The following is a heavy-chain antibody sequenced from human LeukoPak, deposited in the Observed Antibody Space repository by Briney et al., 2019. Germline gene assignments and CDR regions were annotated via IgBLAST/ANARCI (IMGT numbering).Heavy chain of an antibody. CDR1: GGSISSSSYY. CDR2: IYYSGST. D-gene: IGHD6-19*01. V-gene: IGHV4-39*07. Sequence: ASETLSLTCTVSGGSISSSSYYWGWIRQPPGKGLEWIGSIYYSGSTYYNPSLKSRVTISVDTSKNQFSLKLSSVTAADTAVYYCARGSTAIGYSSGWYGQKLFDYWGQGTLVTVSS. J-gene: IGHJ4*02. CDR3: ARGSTAIGYSSGWYGQKLFDY.